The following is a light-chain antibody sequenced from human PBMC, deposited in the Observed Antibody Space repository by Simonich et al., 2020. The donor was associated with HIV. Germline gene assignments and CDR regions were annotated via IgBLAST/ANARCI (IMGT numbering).Light chain of an antibody. V-gene: IGKV4-1*01. J-gene: IGKJ1*01. CDR2: WAS. CDR3: QQYYSTPPT. CDR1: QSVLSSSNNKNS. Sequence: DIVMTQSPDSLVVSLGERATINCKSSQSVLSSSNNKNSLVWYQQKPGQPPKLLIYWASTRESGVPDRFSGSGSGTDFTLTISSLQAEDVAVYYCQQYYSTPPTFGQGTKVEIK.